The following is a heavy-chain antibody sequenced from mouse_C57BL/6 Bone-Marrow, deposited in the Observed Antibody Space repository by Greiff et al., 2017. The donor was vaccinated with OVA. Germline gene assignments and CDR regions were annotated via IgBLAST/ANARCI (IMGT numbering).Heavy chain of an antibody. D-gene: IGHD1-1*01. CDR2: IDPSDSYT. Sequence: QVQLQQSGAELVKPGASVKLSCKASGYTFTSYWMQWVKQRPGQGLEWIGEIDPSDSYTNSNQKFKGKATLTVDTSSSTAYMQLSSLTSEDSAVYYCAGGSSYGYWGQGTTLTVSS. CDR1: GYTFTSYW. V-gene: IGHV1-50*01. J-gene: IGHJ2*01. CDR3: AGGSSYGY.